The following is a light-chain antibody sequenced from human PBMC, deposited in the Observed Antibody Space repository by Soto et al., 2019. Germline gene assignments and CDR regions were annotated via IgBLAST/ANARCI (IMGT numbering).Light chain of an antibody. CDR1: SSDFETYNV. CDR3: CSYTRSSVV. Sequence: QSALTQPASVSGSPGQSITISCTGTSSDFETYNVVSWYQHHPGKAPKLMIYEVSKRPSGASNRFSGSNSGNTASLTVFGLEDEDEYDYYSCSYTRSSVVFGGGTKLTVL. CDR2: EVS. V-gene: IGLV2-23*02. J-gene: IGLJ2*01.